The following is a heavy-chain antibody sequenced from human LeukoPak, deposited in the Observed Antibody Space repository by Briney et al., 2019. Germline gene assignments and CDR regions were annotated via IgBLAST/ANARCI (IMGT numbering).Heavy chain of an antibody. CDR3: AKDRGGYSYTADY. CDR2: ISGDGGST. D-gene: IGHD5-18*01. CDR1: GFTFDDYA. J-gene: IGHJ4*02. V-gene: IGHV3-43*02. Sequence: PGGSLRLSSAASGFTFDDYAMHWGRQAPGTDRKGVSLISGDGGSTYYVTSVKGRVTISRDNSKNSLYLQMNSLRTEDTALYYCAKDRGGYSYTADYWGQGTLVTVSS.